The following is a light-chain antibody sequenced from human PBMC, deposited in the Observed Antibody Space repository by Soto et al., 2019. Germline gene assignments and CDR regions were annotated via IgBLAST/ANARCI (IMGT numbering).Light chain of an antibody. CDR2: GAS. CDR3: QQYGNSPPYT. V-gene: IGKV3-20*01. J-gene: IGKJ2*01. Sequence: EIVLPQSPGTLSLSPGERATLACRASQSVSSSYLAWYQQKPGQAPRLLIYGASSRATGIPDRFSGSGSGTDFTLTITRLEPEDCAVYYCQQYGNSPPYTFGQGTKLEIK. CDR1: QSVSSSY.